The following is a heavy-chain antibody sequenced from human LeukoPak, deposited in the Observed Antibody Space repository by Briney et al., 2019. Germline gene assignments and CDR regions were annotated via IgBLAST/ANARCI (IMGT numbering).Heavy chain of an antibody. CDR2: IRYDGSNK. D-gene: IGHD4-17*01. J-gene: IGHJ6*03. CDR3: ARSTTHPYYNYMDV. Sequence: GGSLRLSCAASGFTFSSYGMHWVRQAPGKGLEWVAFIRYDGSNKYYADSAKGRFTISRDNSKNTLYLQMNSLRAEDTAVYYCARSTTHPYYNYMDVWGKGTTVTLSS. CDR1: GFTFSSYG. V-gene: IGHV3-30*02.